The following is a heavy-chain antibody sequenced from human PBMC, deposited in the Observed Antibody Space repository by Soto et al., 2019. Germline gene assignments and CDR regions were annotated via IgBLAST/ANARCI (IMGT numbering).Heavy chain of an antibody. D-gene: IGHD3-22*01. CDR1: GYSFTSYW. CDR3: ARVPRITMIVVVSWYFDL. V-gene: IGHV5-51*01. Sequence: SGESLKISCKGSGYSFTSYWIGWVRQMPGKGLEWMGIIYPGDSDTRYSPSFQGQVTISADKSISTAYLQWSSLKASDTAMYYCARVPRITMIVVVSWYFDLWGRGTLVTVSS. CDR2: IYPGDSDT. J-gene: IGHJ2*01.